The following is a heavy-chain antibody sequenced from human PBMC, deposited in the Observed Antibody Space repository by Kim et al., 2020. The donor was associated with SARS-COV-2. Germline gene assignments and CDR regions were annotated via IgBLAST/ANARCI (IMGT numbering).Heavy chain of an antibody. Sequence: RCTISRDHSKNELYLQMNSLRAEDTAVYYCARDALIDFWSGYSPSYYFDYWGQGTLVTVSS. J-gene: IGHJ4*02. V-gene: IGHV3-64*04. CDR3: ARDALIDFWSGYSPSYYFDY. D-gene: IGHD3-3*01.